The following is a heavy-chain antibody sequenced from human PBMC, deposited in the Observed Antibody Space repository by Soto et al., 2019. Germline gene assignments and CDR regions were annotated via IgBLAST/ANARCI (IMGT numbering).Heavy chain of an antibody. CDR3: AKDPTEQLVAFDY. V-gene: IGHV3-9*01. Sequence: EVQLVESGGGLVQPGRSLRLSCAASGFTFDDYAMHWVQQAPGKGLEWVSGISWNSGSIGYADSVKGRFTISRDNAKNSLYLQMNSLRAEDTALYYCAKDPTEQLVAFDYWGQGTLVTVSS. D-gene: IGHD6-6*01. J-gene: IGHJ4*02. CDR2: ISWNSGSI. CDR1: GFTFDDYA.